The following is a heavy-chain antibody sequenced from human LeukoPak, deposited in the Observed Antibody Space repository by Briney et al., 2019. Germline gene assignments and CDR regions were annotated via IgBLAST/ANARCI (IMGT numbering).Heavy chain of an antibody. CDR3: AKITKATTPNY. Sequence: GGSLRLSCAASGFTFSSYAMSWVRQAPGKGLEWVSAISGGDDSTYYADSVKGRFTISRDNSKNTVYLQMSDLRAEDTAVYYCAKITKATTPNYWGQGTLVTVSS. CDR2: ISGGDDST. V-gene: IGHV3-23*01. D-gene: IGHD4-17*01. CDR1: GFTFSSYA. J-gene: IGHJ4*02.